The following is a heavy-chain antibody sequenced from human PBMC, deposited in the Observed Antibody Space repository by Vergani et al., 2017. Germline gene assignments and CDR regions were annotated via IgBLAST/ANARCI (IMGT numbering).Heavy chain of an antibody. CDR1: GGSIRSTFYY. J-gene: IGHJ6*02. CDR2: IYYSGST. V-gene: IGHV4-39*01. Sequence: QLQLQESDPGLVKPSETLSLTCTVSGGSIRSTFYYWGWIRQPPGKGLEWIGTIYYSGSTYYNPSLKSRVTISVDTSKNQFSLKLNSVTAADTAVYYCASLYGSGSYYQDYYYYYGMDVWGQGTTVTVSS. D-gene: IGHD3-10*01. CDR3: ASLYGSGSYYQDYYYYYGMDV.